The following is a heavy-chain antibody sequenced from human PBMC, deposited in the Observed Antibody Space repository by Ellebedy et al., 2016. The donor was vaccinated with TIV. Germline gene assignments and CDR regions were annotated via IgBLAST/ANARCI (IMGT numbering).Heavy chain of an antibody. J-gene: IGHJ4*02. V-gene: IGHV3-69-1*01. D-gene: IGHD6-13*01. CDR1: GFNFDDYV. Sequence: GESLKISCAASGFNFDDYVMHWVRQAPGKGLEWLSVIHSGGTIHYADYVKGRFTISRDNAKNSLYLQMNSLRADDTAVYYCARVLTNSWYRGPLDYWGQGTLVTVSS. CDR2: IHSGGTI. CDR3: ARVLTNSWYRGPLDY.